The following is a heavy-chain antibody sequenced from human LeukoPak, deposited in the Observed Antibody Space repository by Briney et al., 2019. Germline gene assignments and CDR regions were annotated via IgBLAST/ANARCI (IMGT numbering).Heavy chain of an antibody. CDR2: ISGSGGST. Sequence: GGSLRLSCAASGFTFSSYAMSWVRQAPGKGLEWVSAISGSGGSTYYADSVKGRFTISRDNSMNTLYLQMNSLRAEDTAVYYCASLEIIAAAGTIDYWGQGTLVTVSS. CDR3: ASLEIIAAAGTIDY. V-gene: IGHV3-23*01. CDR1: GFTFSSYA. D-gene: IGHD6-13*01. J-gene: IGHJ4*02.